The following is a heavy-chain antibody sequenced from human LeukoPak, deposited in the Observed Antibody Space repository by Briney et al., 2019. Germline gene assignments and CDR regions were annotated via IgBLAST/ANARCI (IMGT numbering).Heavy chain of an antibody. J-gene: IGHJ6*02. Sequence: ASVKVSCKASGYTFTGYYMHWVRQAPGQGLEWMGWINPNSGGTNYAQKFQGRVTMTRDTSISTAYMELSRLRSGDTAVYYCAREENVLRYFDWEDGMDVWGQGTTVTVSS. V-gene: IGHV1-2*02. D-gene: IGHD3-9*01. CDR2: INPNSGGT. CDR3: AREENVLRYFDWEDGMDV. CDR1: GYTFTGYY.